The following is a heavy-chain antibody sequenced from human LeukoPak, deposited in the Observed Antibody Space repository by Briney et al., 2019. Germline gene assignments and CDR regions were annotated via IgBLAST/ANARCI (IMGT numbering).Heavy chain of an antibody. J-gene: IGHJ4*02. CDR2: IYYSGST. V-gene: IGHV4-31*03. CDR3: ARAKAEGYFDY. Sequence: PSQTLSLTCTVSGGSISSGGYYWSWNRQHPGTGLEWIGHIYYSGSTYYNPSLKSRVTISVDTSKNQFSLKLSSVTAADTAVYYCARAKAEGYFDYWGQGTLVTVSS. CDR1: GGSISSGGYY. D-gene: IGHD6-13*01.